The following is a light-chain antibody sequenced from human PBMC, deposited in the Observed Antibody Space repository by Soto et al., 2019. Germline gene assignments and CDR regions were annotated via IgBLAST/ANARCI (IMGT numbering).Light chain of an antibody. CDR2: DAS. CDR3: QQYDSLPLT. CDR1: QDINNY. V-gene: IGKV1-33*01. J-gene: IGKJ4*01. Sequence: DIQMTQSPSSLFASVGDRVTITCQASQDINNYLNWYQQKSGKAPKLLIYDASDLETGVPSRFSGSGSGTDFTFTISSLQPEDIATYYCQQYDSLPLTFGGGTKVDIK.